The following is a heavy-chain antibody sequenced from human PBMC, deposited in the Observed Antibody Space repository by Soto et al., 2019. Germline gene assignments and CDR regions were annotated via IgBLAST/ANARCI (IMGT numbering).Heavy chain of an antibody. D-gene: IGHD3-10*01. CDR3: ERAHYGSTVGP. J-gene: IGHJ1*01. Sequence: EVPLLESGGDLVQPGGSLRLSCAASGFPFNTEWMSWVRQAPGKGLEWGATINHDGSQEYYVDSVKGRFTISRDNTKKSLYLQMISLSGEDTAVYQCERAHYGSTVGPWGQGTLVTVSS. CDR2: INHDGSQE. CDR1: GFPFNTEW. V-gene: IGHV3-7*04.